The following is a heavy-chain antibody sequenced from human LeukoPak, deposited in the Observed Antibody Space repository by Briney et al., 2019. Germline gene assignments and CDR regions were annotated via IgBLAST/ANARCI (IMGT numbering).Heavy chain of an antibody. CDR2: IWYDGSNK. V-gene: IGHV3-33*01. CDR3: ARDSSSWYREWYFDL. D-gene: IGHD6-13*01. Sequence: PGGSLRLSCAASGFTFSSYGMHWVRQAPGKGLEWVAVIWYDGSNKYYADSVKGRFTISRDNSKNTLYLQMNSLRAEDTAVYYCARDSSSWYREWYFDLWGRGTLVTVPS. J-gene: IGHJ2*01. CDR1: GFTFSSYG.